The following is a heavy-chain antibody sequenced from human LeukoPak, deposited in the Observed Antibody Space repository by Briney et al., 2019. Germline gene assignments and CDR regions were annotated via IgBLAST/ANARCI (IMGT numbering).Heavy chain of an antibody. Sequence: PGGSLRLSCAASGFTFSSYAMSWVRQAPGKGLEWVAVISYDGSNKYYADSVKGRFTISRDNSKNTLYLQMNSLRAEDTAVYYCAKVAYADGAFDIWGQGTMVTVSS. CDR3: AKVAYADGAFDI. CDR2: ISYDGSNK. CDR1: GFTFSSYA. D-gene: IGHD4-17*01. V-gene: IGHV3-30*18. J-gene: IGHJ3*02.